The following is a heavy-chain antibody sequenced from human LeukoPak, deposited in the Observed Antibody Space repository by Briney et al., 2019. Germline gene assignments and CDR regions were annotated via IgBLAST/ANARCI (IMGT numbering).Heavy chain of an antibody. D-gene: IGHD6-6*01. V-gene: IGHV3-48*02. Sequence: GRSLRLSCAASGFTFSSYAMNWVRQAPGKGLEWISYISSSSSTIYYADSVKGRFTISRDNANNLLYLQMNSLRDEDTALYFCARFEYASSSGPHSYWGQGTLVTVSS. CDR3: ARFEYASSSGPHSY. J-gene: IGHJ4*02. CDR2: ISSSSSTI. CDR1: GFTFSSYA.